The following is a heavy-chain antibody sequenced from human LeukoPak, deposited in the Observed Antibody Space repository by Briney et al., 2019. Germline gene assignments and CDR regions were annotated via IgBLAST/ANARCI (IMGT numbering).Heavy chain of an antibody. V-gene: IGHV4-30-4*01. CDR1: GGSIGSGDSY. J-gene: IGHJ4*02. D-gene: IGHD6-25*01. Sequence: SETLSLTCTVSGGSIGSGDSYWSWIRQPPGKGLEWIGYIYYSGSTYYNPSLKSRVTISVDTSKNQFSLKLSSVTAADTAVYYCARSIAALDYWGQGTLLTVSS. CDR3: ARSIAALDY. CDR2: IYYSGST.